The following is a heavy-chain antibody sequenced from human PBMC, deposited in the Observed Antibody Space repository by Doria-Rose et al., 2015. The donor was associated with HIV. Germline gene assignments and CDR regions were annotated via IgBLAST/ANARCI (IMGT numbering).Heavy chain of an antibody. V-gene: IGHV2-26*01. CDR2: NFSDDER. CDR1: GVSLSSPGMG. Sequence: QVTLKESGPVLVEPTETLTLACTVSGVSLSSPGMGVSWIRQPPGKALEWLGNNFSDDERSYKTSLKSRLTISRGTSKSQVVLTMTDMDPVDTATYYCARIKSSRWYHKYYFDFWGQGTLVIVSA. D-gene: IGHD6-13*01. J-gene: IGHJ4*02. CDR3: ARIKSSRWYHKYYFDF.